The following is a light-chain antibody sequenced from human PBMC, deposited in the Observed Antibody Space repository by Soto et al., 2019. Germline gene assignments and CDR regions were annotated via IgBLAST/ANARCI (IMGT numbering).Light chain of an antibody. CDR3: SSYTSTSTLV. Sequence: QSALTQPASVSGSPGQSITISCTGTSSDVGGYKYVSWYQQHPGTAPKLIIFEVSNGPSGVSTRFSGSKSGNTASLTISGLQAEDEADYYCSSYTSTSTLVFGTGTKVTVL. V-gene: IGLV2-14*01. CDR1: SSDVGGYKY. J-gene: IGLJ1*01. CDR2: EVS.